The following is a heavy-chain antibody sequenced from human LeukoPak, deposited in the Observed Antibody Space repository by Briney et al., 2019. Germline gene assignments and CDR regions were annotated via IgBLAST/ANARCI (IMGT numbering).Heavy chain of an antibody. Sequence: ASVKVSCKASGYTFTSYAISWVRQAPGQGLEWTGWISAYTGNTNYAQNVQGRVTMTTDASTTTAYMELRSLRSDDTGMYYCARESSSGWGDNYYYGMDVWGPGTTVTVS. V-gene: IGHV1-18*01. CDR1: GYTFTSYA. J-gene: IGHJ6*02. CDR3: ARESSSGWGDNYYYGMDV. D-gene: IGHD6-19*01. CDR2: ISAYTGNT.